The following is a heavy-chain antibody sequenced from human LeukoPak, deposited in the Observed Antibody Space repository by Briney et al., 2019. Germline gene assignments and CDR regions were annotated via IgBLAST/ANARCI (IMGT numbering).Heavy chain of an antibody. J-gene: IGHJ4*02. CDR2: INPSGGST. CDR3: ARDKDYYDSSGYYYIDY. V-gene: IGHV1-46*01. Sequence: GASVKVSCKASGYTFTSYYMHWVRQAPGQGLEWIGIINPSGGSTSYAQKFQGRVTMTRDTSTSTVYMELSSLRSEDTAVYYCARDKDYYDSSGYYYIDYWGQGTLVTVSS. D-gene: IGHD3-22*01. CDR1: GYTFTSYY.